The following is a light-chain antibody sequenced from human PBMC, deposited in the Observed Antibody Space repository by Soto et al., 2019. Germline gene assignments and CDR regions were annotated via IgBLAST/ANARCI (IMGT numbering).Light chain of an antibody. V-gene: IGKV3D-15*01. J-gene: IGKJ2*01. CDR2: DTS. CDR3: QQSYSTPYT. Sequence: EVVMRQSPATLAVSPGEGATLSCRASQGIGDTLAWYQHKPGQAPRLLIYDTSTRAIGIPDRFSGSGSGTDFTLTISSLQPEDFATYYCQQSYSTPYTFGQGTKVDIK. CDR1: QGIGDT.